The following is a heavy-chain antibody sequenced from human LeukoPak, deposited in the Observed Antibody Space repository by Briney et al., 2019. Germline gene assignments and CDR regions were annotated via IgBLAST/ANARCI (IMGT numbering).Heavy chain of an antibody. Sequence: SETLSLTCTVSSYSISSGYFWGWIRQPPGKGLEWIGSIYHSGNTYYNPSLKSRVTISVDTSKNQFSLKLSSVTAADTAVYYCARVRYYDSSGYYPGYFDYWGQGTLVTVSS. CDR1: SYSISSGYF. J-gene: IGHJ4*02. CDR2: IYHSGNT. CDR3: ARVRYYDSSGYYPGYFDY. D-gene: IGHD3-22*01. V-gene: IGHV4-38-2*02.